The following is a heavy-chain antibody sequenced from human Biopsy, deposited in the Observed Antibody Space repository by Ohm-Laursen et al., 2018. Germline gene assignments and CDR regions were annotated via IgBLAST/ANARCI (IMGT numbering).Heavy chain of an antibody. J-gene: IGHJ4*02. CDR1: GDSISSDF. Sequence: SDTLSLTCTVSGDSISSDFWSWIRQTPGKGLEWIGYLYNTGGTNYNPSLKSRVTISVDTSKNQFSLKLRSVTAADTAVYYCAREAAIIDPRTRAFDYWGQGTLVTVSS. CDR2: LYNTGGT. CDR3: AREAAIIDPRTRAFDY. D-gene: IGHD6-25*01. V-gene: IGHV4-59*01.